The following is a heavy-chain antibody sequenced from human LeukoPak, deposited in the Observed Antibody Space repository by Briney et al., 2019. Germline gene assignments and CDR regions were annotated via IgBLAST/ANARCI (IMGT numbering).Heavy chain of an antibody. CDR3: TRVDYYSTSAFFDY. Sequence: PGESLRLSCAASRFTFGDHAMSWVRQAPGKGLEWVGFIRNKLYGGTAEYAASVKGRFTISRDDSKSIAYLQMNSLKTEDTAMYYCTRVDYYSTSAFFDYWGQGTLVTVSS. V-gene: IGHV3-49*04. D-gene: IGHD2-21*01. CDR1: RFTFGDHA. CDR2: IRNKLYGGTA. J-gene: IGHJ4*02.